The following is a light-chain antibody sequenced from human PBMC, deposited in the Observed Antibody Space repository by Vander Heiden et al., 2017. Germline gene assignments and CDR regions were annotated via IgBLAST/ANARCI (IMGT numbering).Light chain of an antibody. J-gene: IGKJ2*01. V-gene: IGKV3-20*01. CDR2: GAS. Sequence: ELLLTQAPGTLSLSPGDRATLSCRASQRVTSSDLAWYQQKPGQAPRLLIYGASSRATGIPDRFSVSGSGTDFTLTISRLAPEDFAVYDCQQYGSSSYTFGQGTNLEIK. CDR1: QRVTSSD. CDR3: QQYGSSSYT.